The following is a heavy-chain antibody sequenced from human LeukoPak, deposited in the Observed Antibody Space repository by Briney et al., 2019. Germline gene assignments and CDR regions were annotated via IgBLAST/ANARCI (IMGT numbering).Heavy chain of an antibody. CDR3: ARGHCSSNSCYWSDLPFDY. CDR2: IYYSGST. D-gene: IGHD2-2*01. V-gene: IGHV4-31*03. CDR1: GGSISSGGYY. J-gene: IGHJ4*02. Sequence: PSETLSLTCTVSGGSISSGGYYWSWIRQHPGKGLEWIGYIYYSGSTYYIPSLKSRDTISVDTSKNQFSLKLSSVTAADTAVYYCARGHCSSNSCYWSDLPFDYWGQGTLVTVSS.